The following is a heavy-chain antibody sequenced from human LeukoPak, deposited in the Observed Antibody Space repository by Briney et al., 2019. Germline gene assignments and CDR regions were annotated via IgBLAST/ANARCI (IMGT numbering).Heavy chain of an antibody. CDR3: ASYYCSSGSCYFDT. J-gene: IGHJ4*02. CDR1: GFTAGYNY. Sequence: GGSLRLSCAVSGFTAGYNYMSWVRQAPGKGLEWVSVIYRGDTYYAYSVKGRFTISRDDSKNTVFLQMNRLRADDTAVYFCASYYCSSGSCYFDTRGQGTLVAVSS. D-gene: IGHD2-15*01. CDR2: IYRGDT. V-gene: IGHV3-53*01.